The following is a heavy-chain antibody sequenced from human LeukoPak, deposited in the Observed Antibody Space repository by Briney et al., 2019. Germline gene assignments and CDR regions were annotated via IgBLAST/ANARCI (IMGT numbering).Heavy chain of an antibody. CDR1: GGSIGRGSYY. J-gene: IGHJ4*02. V-gene: IGHV4-39*07. CDR2: IYYSGST. Sequence: PSETLSLTCSVSGGSIGRGSYYWGWIRQSPGKGLEWIGSIYYSGSTNYNPSLKSRVTISVDTSKNQFSLKLSSVTAADTAVYYCARGGLYSSSTEVGFDYWGQGTLVTVSS. CDR3: ARGGLYSSSTEVGFDY. D-gene: IGHD6-6*01.